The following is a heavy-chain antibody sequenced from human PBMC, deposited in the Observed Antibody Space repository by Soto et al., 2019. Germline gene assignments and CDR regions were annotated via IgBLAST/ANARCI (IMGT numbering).Heavy chain of an antibody. CDR2: IYYSGST. J-gene: IGHJ6*02. Sequence: SETLSLTCTVSGGSISSGGYYWSWIRQHPGKGLEWIGYIYYSGSTYYNPSLKSRVTISVDTSKNQFSLKLSSVTGADTAVYYCATASRGAGMDVWGQGTTVTVSS. CDR3: ATASRGAGMDV. V-gene: IGHV4-31*02. CDR1: GGSISSGGYY. D-gene: IGHD4-17*01.